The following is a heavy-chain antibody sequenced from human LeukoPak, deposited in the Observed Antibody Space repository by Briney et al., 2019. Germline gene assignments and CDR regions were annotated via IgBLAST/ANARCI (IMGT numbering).Heavy chain of an antibody. CDR2: ISAYNGNT. CDR1: GYTFTSSG. D-gene: IGHD2-2*01. CDR3: ARDLSSYDIVVAPADY. Sequence: GASQKVSCKASGYTFTSSGISWVRQAPVHGLEWMGWISAYNGNTNYAQKLQGRVTMTTDTSTSTAYMELRSLRSDDTAVYYCARDLSSYDIVVAPADYWGQGTLVTVSS. V-gene: IGHV1-18*01. J-gene: IGHJ4*02.